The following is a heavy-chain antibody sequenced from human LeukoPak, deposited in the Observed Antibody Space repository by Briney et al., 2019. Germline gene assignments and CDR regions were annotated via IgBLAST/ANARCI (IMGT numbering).Heavy chain of an antibody. J-gene: IGHJ4*02. CDR1: GGSFSGYY. V-gene: IGHV4-34*01. D-gene: IGHD2/OR15-2a*01. CDR3: ARRKVIGVFDY. CDR2: INHSGST. Sequence: SETLSLTCAVYGGSFSGYYWSWIRQPPGKGLEWIGEINHSGSTNYNPSLKSRVTISVDTSKNQFSLKLSSVTAADTAVYYCARRKVIGVFDYWGQGTLVTVSS.